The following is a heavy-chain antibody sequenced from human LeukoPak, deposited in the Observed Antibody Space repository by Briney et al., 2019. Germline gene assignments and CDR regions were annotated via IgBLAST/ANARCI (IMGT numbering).Heavy chain of an antibody. Sequence: GGSLRLSCAASGFTFSSYGMHWVRQAPGKGLEWVAVIWYDGSNKYYADSVKGRFTISRDNSKNTLYLQMNSLRAEDTAVYYCAKLPSGGTGTALIDYWGQGALVTVSS. CDR2: IWYDGSNK. D-gene: IGHD1-1*01. CDR3: AKLPSGGTGTALIDY. J-gene: IGHJ4*02. V-gene: IGHV3-33*06. CDR1: GFTFSSYG.